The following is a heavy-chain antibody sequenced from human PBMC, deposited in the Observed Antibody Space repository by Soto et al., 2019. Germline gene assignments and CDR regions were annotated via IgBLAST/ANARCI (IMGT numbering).Heavy chain of an antibody. V-gene: IGHV1-24*01. CDR3: STMGFCGPGCYSFDY. CDR1: GYTLSELA. CDR2: FDPEGSDT. Sequence: ASVKVACKVSGYTLSELAIHWVRQAPGKGFEWMGGFDPEGSDTIYAQKFQGRVTMTSDTSTETAYMEVESLRSEDTAFYYCSTMGFCGPGCYSFDYWGQGTLVTVSS. D-gene: IGHD2-21*02. J-gene: IGHJ4*02.